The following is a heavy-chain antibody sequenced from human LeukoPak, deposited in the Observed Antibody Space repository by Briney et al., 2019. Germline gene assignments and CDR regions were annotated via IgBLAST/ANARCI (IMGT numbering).Heavy chain of an antibody. Sequence: PGGSLRLSCAASGFTFNNYAMNWVRQAPGKGLEWVSVVYPGGSGASTYYADSVKGRFTISRDNSKDILYLQMNSLRADDTAVYYCARGDAMNVWGQGTTVTVSS. CDR3: ARGDAMNV. CDR2: VYPGGSGAST. D-gene: IGHD3-10*01. CDR1: GFTFNNYA. V-gene: IGHV3-23*03. J-gene: IGHJ6*02.